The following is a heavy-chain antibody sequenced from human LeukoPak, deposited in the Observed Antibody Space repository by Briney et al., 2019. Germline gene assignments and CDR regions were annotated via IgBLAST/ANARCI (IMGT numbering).Heavy chain of an antibody. CDR2: INHSGST. J-gene: IGHJ6*04. CDR1: GGSFSGYY. Sequence: PSETLSLTCAVYGGSFSGYYWSWIRQPPGKGLEWIGEINHSGSTNYNPSLKSRVTISVDTSKNQFSLKLSSVTAADTAVYCCARRTRRLPAAVMDVWGKGTTVTVSS. V-gene: IGHV4-34*01. D-gene: IGHD2-2*01. CDR3: ARRTRRLPAAVMDV.